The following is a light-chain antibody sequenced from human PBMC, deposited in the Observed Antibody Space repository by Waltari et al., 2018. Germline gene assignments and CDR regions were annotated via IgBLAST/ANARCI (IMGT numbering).Light chain of an antibody. CDR1: SSNIGNNF. Sequence: QSVLTQPPSVSAAPGQKVTISCSGGSSNIGNNFVSWYQQLPGTAPKLLIYDDNKRTAGIPDRFFGSKAGTSATLGITGPQTGDGADYYCGTWDTRLRAGVVGGGTKLTVL. CDR2: DDN. J-gene: IGLJ3*02. V-gene: IGLV1-51*01. CDR3: GTWDTRLRAGV.